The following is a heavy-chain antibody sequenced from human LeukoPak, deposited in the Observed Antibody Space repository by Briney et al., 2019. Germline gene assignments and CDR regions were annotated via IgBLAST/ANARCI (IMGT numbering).Heavy chain of an antibody. J-gene: IGHJ6*03. CDR3: ARGTPTTPFKYYYYYMDV. D-gene: IGHD5-12*01. CDR2: IYTRGST. Sequence: SETLSLTCTVSGGSISSGSYYWSWIRQPAGKGLEWIGRIYTRGSTNYNPSLKSRVTISVDTSKNQFSLKLSSVTAADTAVYYCARGTPTTPFKYYYYYMDVWGKGTTVTVSS. CDR1: GGSISSGSYY. V-gene: IGHV4-61*02.